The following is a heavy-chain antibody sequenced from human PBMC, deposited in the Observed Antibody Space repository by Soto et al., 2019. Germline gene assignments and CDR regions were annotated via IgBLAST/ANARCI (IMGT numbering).Heavy chain of an antibody. CDR3: TKGGYDLIYYFGMDV. J-gene: IGHJ6*02. CDR2: SSSDGDTI. D-gene: IGHD5-12*01. V-gene: IGHV3-9*01. CDR1: GFTFHEYA. Sequence: EVQLIDSGGGWVQPGTSLRVSCAASGFTFHEYAMHWVRQAPGKGLEWVSGSSSDGDTIAYADSVQGRFTVFRDNAKNSLYLQMNSLRADDTALYYCTKGGYDLIYYFGMDVWGQGTTVTVSS.